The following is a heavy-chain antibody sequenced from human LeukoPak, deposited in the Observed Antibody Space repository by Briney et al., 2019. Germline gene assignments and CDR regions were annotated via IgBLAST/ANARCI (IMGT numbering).Heavy chain of an antibody. J-gene: IGHJ4*02. CDR3: ASVWSGYYGEGPFDY. D-gene: IGHD3-3*01. V-gene: IGHV3-30*02. CDR2: IRYDGSNK. CDR1: GFTFSSYG. Sequence: PPGGSLRLSCAASGFTFSSYGMHWVRQAPGKGLEWVAFIRYDGSNKYYADSVKGRFTISRDNSKNTLYLQMNSLRAEDTAVYYCASVWSGYYGEGPFDYWGQGTLVTVSS.